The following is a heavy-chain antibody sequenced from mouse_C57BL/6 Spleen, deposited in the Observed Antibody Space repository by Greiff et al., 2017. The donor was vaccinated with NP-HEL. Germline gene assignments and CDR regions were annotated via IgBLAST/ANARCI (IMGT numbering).Heavy chain of an antibody. D-gene: IGHD1-1*01. CDR1: GYAFSSSW. CDR2: IYPGDGDT. V-gene: IGHV1-82*01. J-gene: IGHJ3*01. Sequence: VQLQQSGPELVKPGASVKISCKASGYAFSSSWVKWVKQRPGKGLEWIGRIYPGDGDTKYNGKFKGKATLTADKSSSTAYMQLSSLTSEDSAVYFCARLLTTVVEGFAYWGQGTLVTVSA. CDR3: ARLLTTVVEGFAY.